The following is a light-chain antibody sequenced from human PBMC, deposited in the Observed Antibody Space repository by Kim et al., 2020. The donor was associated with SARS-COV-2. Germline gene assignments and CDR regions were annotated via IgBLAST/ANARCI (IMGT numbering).Light chain of an antibody. CDR2: DNI. J-gene: IGLJ2*01. Sequence: KVTISCSGSSSNVGNNYVSWYQQRPGTAPKLLIYDNIKRPSGIPDRFSGSKSGTSATLGITGLQTGDEADYYCGTWGSSLSAVVFGGGTQLTVL. CDR3: GTWGSSLSAVV. V-gene: IGLV1-51*01. CDR1: SSNVGNNY.